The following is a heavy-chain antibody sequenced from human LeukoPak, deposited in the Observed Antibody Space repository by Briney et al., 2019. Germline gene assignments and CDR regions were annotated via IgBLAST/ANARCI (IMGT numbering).Heavy chain of an antibody. CDR2: IRYDGSNK. CDR3: AKDSGELEWLSSTYFDY. CDR1: GFTFSDYY. J-gene: IGHJ4*02. D-gene: IGHD3-3*01. Sequence: GGSLRLSCAASGFTFSDYYMSWIRQAPGKGLEWVAFIRYDGSNKYYADSVKGRFTISRDNSKNTLYLQMNSLRAEDAAVYYCAKDSGELEWLSSTYFDYWGQGTLVTVSS. V-gene: IGHV3-30*02.